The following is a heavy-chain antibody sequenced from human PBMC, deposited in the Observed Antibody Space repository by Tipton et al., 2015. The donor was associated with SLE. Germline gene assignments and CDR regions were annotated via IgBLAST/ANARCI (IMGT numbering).Heavy chain of an antibody. J-gene: IGHJ6*02. D-gene: IGHD3-10*01. CDR2: IDPSDSYT. V-gene: IGHV5-10-1*01. CDR3: ARQGLMVRGVIARYYYGMDV. CDR1: GYSFTSYW. Sequence: QLVQSGAEVKKPGESLRISCKGSGYSFTSYWISWVRQMPGKGLEWMGRIDPSDSYTNYSPSFQGHVTISADKSISTAYLQWSSLKASDTAMYYCARQGLMVRGVIARYYYGMDVWGRGTTVTVSS.